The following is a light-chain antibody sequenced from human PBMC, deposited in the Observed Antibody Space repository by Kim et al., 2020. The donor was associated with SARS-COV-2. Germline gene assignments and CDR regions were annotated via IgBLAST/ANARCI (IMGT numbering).Light chain of an antibody. J-gene: IGLJ2*01. CDR2: DEA. V-gene: IGLV3-19*01. CDR3: ASRDIAGNHVL. CDR1: TLRSYY. Sequence: SSELTQDPDVSVALGQTVRITCQGHTLRSYYASWYQQKPGQAPILVIFDEANRPSGIADRFSGSSSGNTASLTITGALAEDGADYYCASRDIAGNHVLFGGGTQLTVL.